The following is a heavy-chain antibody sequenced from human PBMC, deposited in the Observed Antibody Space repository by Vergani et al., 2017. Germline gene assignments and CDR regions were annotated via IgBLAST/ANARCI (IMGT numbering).Heavy chain of an antibody. V-gene: IGHV4-59*01. D-gene: IGHD6-13*01. Sequence: QVQLQESGPGLVKPSETLSLTCTVSGGSISSYYWSWIRQPPGKGLEWIGYIYYSGSSNYNPSLKSRVTISVDTSKNQFSLKLSSVTAADTAVYYCARAAAAALDYWGQGALVTVCS. CDR3: ARAAAAALDY. CDR1: GGSISSYY. CDR2: IYYSGSS. J-gene: IGHJ4*02.